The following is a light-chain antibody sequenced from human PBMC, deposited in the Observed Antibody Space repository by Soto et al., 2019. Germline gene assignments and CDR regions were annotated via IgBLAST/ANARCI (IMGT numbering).Light chain of an antibody. CDR3: NSYSGSNNFVV. CDR1: SSDVGGYDY. Sequence: QSALTQPPSASGSPGQSVTISCTGTSSDVGGYDYVSRYQQHPGKAPELIIYEVNKRPSGVPDRFSGSKSGNTASLTVSGLQAEDEADYYCNSYSGSNNFVVFGTGTKVTVL. V-gene: IGLV2-8*01. J-gene: IGLJ1*01. CDR2: EVN.